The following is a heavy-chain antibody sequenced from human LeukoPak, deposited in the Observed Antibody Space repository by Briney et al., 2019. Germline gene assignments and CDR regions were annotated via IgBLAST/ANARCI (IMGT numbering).Heavy chain of an antibody. V-gene: IGHV3-30*04. D-gene: IGHD1-26*01. CDR2: ISYDGSNK. CDR3: ARVGVRSGSYYYFDY. CDR1: GFTFSSYA. J-gene: IGHJ4*02. Sequence: GRSLRLSCAASGFTFSSYAMHWVRQAPGKELEWVAVISYDGSNKYYADSVKGRFTISRDNSKNTLYLQMNSLRAEGTAVYYCARVGVRSGSYYYFDYWGQGTLVTVSS.